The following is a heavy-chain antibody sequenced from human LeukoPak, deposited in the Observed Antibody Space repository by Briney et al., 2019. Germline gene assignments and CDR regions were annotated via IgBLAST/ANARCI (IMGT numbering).Heavy chain of an antibody. J-gene: IGHJ4*02. V-gene: IGHV4-59*12. CDR2: IYYSGST. Sequence: PSETLSLTCTVSGGSISSYYWSWIRQPPGKGLEWIGYIYYSGSTNYNPSLKSRVTISVDTSKNQFSLKLSSVTAADTAVYYCARGPVVVVTVQKRPGAQAGLKNPGNFDYWGQGTLVTVSS. CDR1: GGSISSYY. D-gene: IGHD2-21*02. CDR3: ARGPVVVVTVQKRPGAQAGLKNPGNFDY.